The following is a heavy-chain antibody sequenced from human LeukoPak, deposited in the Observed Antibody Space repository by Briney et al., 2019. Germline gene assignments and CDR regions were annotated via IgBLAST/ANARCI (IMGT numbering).Heavy chain of an antibody. CDR3: VRDGGVSGYDLLDY. J-gene: IGHJ4*02. D-gene: IGHD5-12*01. V-gene: IGHV3-7*01. CDR1: GFTFSNYW. CDR2: INQDGSKE. Sequence: GGSLRLSCTASGFTFSNYWMTWVRQAPGKGLEWVANINQDGSKEYYMDSVKARFTISRDNAKSSLSLQRNSLRAEDTAVYYCVRDGGVSGYDLLDYWGQGTLVTVSS.